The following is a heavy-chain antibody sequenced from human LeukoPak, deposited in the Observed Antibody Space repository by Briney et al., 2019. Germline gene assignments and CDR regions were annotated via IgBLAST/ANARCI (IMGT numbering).Heavy chain of an antibody. Sequence: PGGSLRLSCAASGFTFSSYSMNWVRQAPGKGLEWVSAISGSGGSTYYADSVKGRFTISRDNSKNTLYLQMNSLRAEDTAVYYCAKWDTWDIVVVPASWDYWGQGTLVTVSS. CDR3: AKWDTWDIVVVPASWDY. D-gene: IGHD2-2*01. J-gene: IGHJ4*02. CDR1: GFTFSSYS. V-gene: IGHV3-23*01. CDR2: ISGSGGST.